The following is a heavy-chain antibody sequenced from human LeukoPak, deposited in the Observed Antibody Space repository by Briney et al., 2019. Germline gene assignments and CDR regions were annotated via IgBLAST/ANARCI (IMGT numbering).Heavy chain of an antibody. CDR1: GFTFSSCG. V-gene: IGHV3-30*18. J-gene: IGHJ4*02. D-gene: IGHD2-2*01. CDR2: ISYDGSKK. CDR3: AKERGTTTWLDY. Sequence: GRYLRLSCGGSGFTFSSCGMHWVRQAPGKGLEWVAVISYDGSKKYYGDSVKGRFTISRDNSENRLYLQLNSLRPEDAAVYYCAKERGTTTWLDYWGQGILVTVSS.